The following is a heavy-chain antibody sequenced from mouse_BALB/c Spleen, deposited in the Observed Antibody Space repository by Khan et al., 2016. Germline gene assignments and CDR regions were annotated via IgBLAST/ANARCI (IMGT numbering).Heavy chain of an antibody. CDR1: GFTFSSYA. Sequence: EVELVESGGGLVKPGGSLKLSCAASGFTFSSYAMSWVRQIPEKRLEWVASISSGGNTFYPDSLKGRFTISRDNARNILYLQMSSLRSEDTTMYYCTRRVTTVVDYFDCWAQGTTLTVAA. CDR2: ISSGGNT. D-gene: IGHD1-1*01. V-gene: IGHV5-6-5*01. J-gene: IGHJ2*01. CDR3: TRRVTTVVDYFDC.